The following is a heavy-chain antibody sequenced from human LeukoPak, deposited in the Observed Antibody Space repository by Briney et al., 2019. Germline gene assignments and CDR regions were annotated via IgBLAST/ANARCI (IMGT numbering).Heavy chain of an antibody. J-gene: IGHJ2*01. Sequence: VSVKVSCKASGFTLTNFGINWMRQATGQGLEWMGWINSNTGNTGYAQAFQGRVTMTRDTSIGTAYMELTNLRSEDTAVYYCARGRRGSSGPWSWYLDLWGRGTLVTASS. D-gene: IGHD3-22*01. V-gene: IGHV1-8*01. CDR3: ARGRRGSSGPWSWYLDL. CDR1: GFTLTNFG. CDR2: INSNTGNT.